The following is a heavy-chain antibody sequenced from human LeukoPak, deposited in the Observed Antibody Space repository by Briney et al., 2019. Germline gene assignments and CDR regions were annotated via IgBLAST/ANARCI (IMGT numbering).Heavy chain of an antibody. D-gene: IGHD6-19*01. CDR2: ITSSSSYI. V-gene: IGHV3-21*01. CDR3: ARDPAGSSLLDL. CDR1: GFTFSNYS. J-gene: IGHJ5*02. Sequence: KPGGSLRLSCAASGFTFSNYSMNWVRQAPGKGLEWVSSITSSSSYIFYADSVKGRFTISRDNAKNSLYLQMNNLRAEDTALYYFARDPAGSSLLDLWGRGTLVTVSS.